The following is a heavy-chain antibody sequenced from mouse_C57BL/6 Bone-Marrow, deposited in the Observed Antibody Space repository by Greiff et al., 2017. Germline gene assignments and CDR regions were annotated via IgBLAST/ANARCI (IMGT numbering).Heavy chain of an antibody. CDR1: GFSLSTFGMG. Sequence: QVQLQQSGPGILQPSQTLSLTCSFSGFSLSTFGMGVGWIRQPSGKGLEWLAHIWWDDDKYYKPALKSRLTISTDTSKNQVFIKIANVDTADTATYYCARGTYYYDSSRFDYWGQGTTLTVSS. J-gene: IGHJ2*01. CDR2: IWWDDDK. CDR3: ARGTYYYDSSRFDY. V-gene: IGHV8-8*01. D-gene: IGHD1-1*01.